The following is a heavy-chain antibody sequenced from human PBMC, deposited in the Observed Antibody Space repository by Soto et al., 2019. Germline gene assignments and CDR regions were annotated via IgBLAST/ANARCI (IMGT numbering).Heavy chain of an antibody. CDR3: AKDTWHHRSDWLGSGYFYYGMDV. D-gene: IGHD2-21*02. Sequence: SETLSLTCTVSGGSISSSSYYWGWIRQPPGKGLEWIGSIYYSGSTYYNPSLKSRVTISVDTSKNQFSLKLSSVTAADTAVYHCAKDTWHHRSDWLGSGYFYYGMDVWGQGTTVTVSS. CDR1: GGSISSSSYY. J-gene: IGHJ6*02. V-gene: IGHV4-39*02. CDR2: IYYSGST.